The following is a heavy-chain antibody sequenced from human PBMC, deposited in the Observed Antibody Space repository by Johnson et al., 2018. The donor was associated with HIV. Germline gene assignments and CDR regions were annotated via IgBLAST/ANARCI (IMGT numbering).Heavy chain of an antibody. J-gene: IGHJ3*02. CDR3: ARDYPYDSSPRGAFDI. CDR2: ISYDGSSK. CDR1: GFTFSDHA. D-gene: IGHD3-22*01. V-gene: IGHV3-30-3*01. Sequence: QVHLVESGGGVVQPGRSLRLSCAASGFTFSDHAMHWVRQAPGKGLEWVAVISYDGSSKYYADSVKGRFTISRDNSKNTLYLQMNSLRAEDTAVYFCARDYPYDSSPRGAFDIWGQGTMVTVSS.